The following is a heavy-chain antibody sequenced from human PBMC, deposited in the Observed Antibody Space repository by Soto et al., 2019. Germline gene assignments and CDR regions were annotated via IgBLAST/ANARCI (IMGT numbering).Heavy chain of an antibody. CDR3: AKEKDYDYVWGSYRYTSDY. CDR1: GFTFSSYA. CDR2: ISGSGST. J-gene: IGHJ4*02. Sequence: EVPLLESGGGLVQPGGSLRLSCAASGFTFSSYAMSWVRQAPGKGLEWVSAISGSGSTFYADSVKGRFTISRDNSKNTLYLQMNSLRAEDTAVYYCAKEKDYDYVWGSYRYTSDYWGQGTLVTVSS. V-gene: IGHV3-23*01. D-gene: IGHD3-16*02.